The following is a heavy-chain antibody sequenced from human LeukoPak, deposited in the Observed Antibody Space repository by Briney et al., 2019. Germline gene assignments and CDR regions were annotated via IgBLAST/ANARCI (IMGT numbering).Heavy chain of an antibody. Sequence: GGSLRLSCAASGFTFSSYWMSWVRQAPGKGLEWVANIKQDGSEKYYVDSVKDRFTISRDNAKNSLYLQMNSLRAEDTAVYYCARDGPIVVVPAAMPYYYYGMDVRGQGTTVTVSS. J-gene: IGHJ6*02. V-gene: IGHV3-7*05. CDR3: ARDGPIVVVPAAMPYYYYGMDV. CDR1: GFTFSSYW. D-gene: IGHD2-2*01. CDR2: IKQDGSEK.